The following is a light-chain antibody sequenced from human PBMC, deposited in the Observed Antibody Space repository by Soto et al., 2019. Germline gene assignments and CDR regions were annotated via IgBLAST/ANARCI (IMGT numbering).Light chain of an antibody. V-gene: IGKV3-20*01. CDR2: GAS. CDR1: QSVPKNY. CDR3: HQYATSPQT. J-gene: IGKJ1*01. Sequence: EIVLTQSPGTLSFSPGERAALSCRASQSVPKNYLAWYQQQPGRAPRLLIHGASSRAAGIPDRFSGSGSGTDFTLTISRLEPEDFAVYYCHQYATSPQTFGQGTKVEIK.